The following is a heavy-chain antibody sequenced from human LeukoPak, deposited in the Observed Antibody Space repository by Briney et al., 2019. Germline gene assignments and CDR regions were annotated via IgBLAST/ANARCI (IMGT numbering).Heavy chain of an antibody. D-gene: IGHD3-10*02. Sequence: GGSLRLSCAASGFTFSSYEMNWVRQAPGKGLEWVSVIYSGGSTYYADSVKGRFTISRDNAKNSLYLQMNSLRAEDTAVYYCAELGITMIGGVWGQGTLVTVSP. CDR1: GFTFSSYE. V-gene: IGHV3-66*01. CDR2: IYSGGST. CDR3: AELGITMIGGV. J-gene: IGHJ4*02.